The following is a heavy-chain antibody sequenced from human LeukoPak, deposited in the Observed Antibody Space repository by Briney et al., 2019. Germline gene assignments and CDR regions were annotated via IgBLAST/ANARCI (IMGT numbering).Heavy chain of an antibody. CDR3: ARAKVAVAGTCFDY. Sequence: SENLSLTCTVSGGSISSYYWSWIRQPTGKGLEWIGYIYYSGSTNYNPSLKSRVTISVDTSKNQFSLKLSSVTAADTAVYYCARAKVAVAGTCFDYWGQGTLVTVSS. V-gene: IGHV4-59*12. CDR2: IYYSGST. D-gene: IGHD6-19*01. CDR1: GGSISSYY. J-gene: IGHJ4*02.